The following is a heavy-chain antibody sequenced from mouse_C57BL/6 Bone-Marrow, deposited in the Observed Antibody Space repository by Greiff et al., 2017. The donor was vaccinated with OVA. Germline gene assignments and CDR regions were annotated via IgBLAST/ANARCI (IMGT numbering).Heavy chain of an antibody. CDR1: GYTFTSYW. CDR3: ARSRYSKSYAMDY. V-gene: IGHV1-50*01. J-gene: IGHJ4*01. CDR2: IDPSDSYP. Sequence: QVQLQQPGAELVKPGASVKLSCKASGYTFTSYWMQWVKPRPGQGLEWIGEIDPSDSYPNYNQKFKGKATLTVDTSSSTAYMQLSSLTSEDSAVYYCARSRYSKSYAMDYWGQGTSVTVSS. D-gene: IGHD2-5*01.